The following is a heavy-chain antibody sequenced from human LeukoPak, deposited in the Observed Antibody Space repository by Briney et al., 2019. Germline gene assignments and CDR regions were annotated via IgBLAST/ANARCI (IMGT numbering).Heavy chain of an antibody. CDR1: GFTFSSFA. Sequence: GGSLRLSCAASGFTFSSFAMSWVRQALGKGLEWVSAITSGASTYYTDSVNGRFTISRDNSKNTLYLQMNSLRAEDTAVYYCAKAPQSGSSSGYLTPFDYWGQGTLVTVSS. V-gene: IGHV3-23*01. CDR3: AKAPQSGSSSGYLTPFDY. D-gene: IGHD3-22*01. CDR2: ITSGAST. J-gene: IGHJ4*02.